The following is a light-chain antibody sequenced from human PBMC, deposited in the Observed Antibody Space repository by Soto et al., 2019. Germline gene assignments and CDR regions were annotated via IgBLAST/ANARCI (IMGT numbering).Light chain of an antibody. J-gene: IGKJ2*01. CDR1: QDVSQW. Sequence: DIPMTQSPSTLSASVGDTVTITCRASQDVSQWLAWYQERPGKPPKLLIDKASSLERGVPSRFRGRGSETEFTLTIRDLQPDDFATYYCQHYDSYPYTFGQGTRLEIK. V-gene: IGKV1-5*03. CDR3: QHYDSYPYT. CDR2: KAS.